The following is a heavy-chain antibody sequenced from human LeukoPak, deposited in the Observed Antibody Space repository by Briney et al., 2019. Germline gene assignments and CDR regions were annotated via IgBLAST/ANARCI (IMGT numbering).Heavy chain of an antibody. V-gene: IGHV3-11*04. CDR2: ISSSGSTI. CDR1: GFTFSDYY. Sequence: TGGSLRLSCAASGFTFSDYYMSWIRQAPGRGLEWVSYISSSGSTIYYADSVKGRFTISRGNAKNSLYLQMNSLRAEDTAVYFCARVPYYYESSGYWGYFDYWGQGTLVTVSS. CDR3: ARVPYYYESSGYWGYFDY. J-gene: IGHJ4*02. D-gene: IGHD3-22*01.